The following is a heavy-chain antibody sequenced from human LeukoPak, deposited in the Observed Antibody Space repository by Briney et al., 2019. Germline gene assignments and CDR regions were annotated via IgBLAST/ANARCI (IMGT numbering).Heavy chain of an antibody. V-gene: IGHV3-23*01. CDR3: AKSQRLLWSTYYFDY. J-gene: IGHJ4*02. D-gene: IGHD6-25*01. CDR2: ISASGVNT. Sequence: PGGSLRLSCAASGFTFSSYAMSWVRQAPGRGLEWVSAISASGVNTYYADSVKGRFTFSRDNSKNTLYLQMNSLRAEDTAVYYCAKSQRLLWSTYYFDYWGQGTLVTVSS. CDR1: GFTFSSYA.